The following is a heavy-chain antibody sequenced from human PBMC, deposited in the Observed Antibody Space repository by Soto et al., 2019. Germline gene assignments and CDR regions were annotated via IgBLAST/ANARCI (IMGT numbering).Heavy chain of an antibody. D-gene: IGHD3-10*01. Sequence: VGSLRLSCAASGFTFSSYWMHWVRQAPGKGLVWVSRINSDGSSTSYADSVKGRFTISRDNAKNTLYLKMNSLRAEDTAVYYCARVTGPYGSGSPYDYWGQGTLVTVSS. CDR1: GFTFSSYW. CDR2: INSDGSST. J-gene: IGHJ4*02. V-gene: IGHV3-74*01. CDR3: ARVTGPYGSGSPYDY.